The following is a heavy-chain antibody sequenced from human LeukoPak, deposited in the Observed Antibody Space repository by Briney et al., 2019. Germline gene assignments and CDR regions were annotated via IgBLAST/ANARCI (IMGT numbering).Heavy chain of an antibody. CDR2: IYSGGST. J-gene: IGHJ4*02. CDR1: GFSVSVNY. D-gene: IGHD6-19*01. Sequence: GGSLRLSCAASGFSVSVNYMSWVRQAPGKGLEWVSVIYSGGSTDYADSVKGRFTISRDTSKNTLYLQMSSLRAEDTALYYCARDGGSGWSSAFLDHWGQGTLVTVSS. V-gene: IGHV3-53*01. CDR3: ARDGGSGWSSAFLDH.